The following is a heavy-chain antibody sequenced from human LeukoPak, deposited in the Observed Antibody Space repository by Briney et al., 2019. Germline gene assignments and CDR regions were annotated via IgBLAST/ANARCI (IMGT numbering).Heavy chain of an antibody. J-gene: IGHJ5*02. CDR1: LGSIGSFF. CDR3: ARSRGGYGDYGSWFDP. D-gene: IGHD3-16*01. Sequence: SETLSLTCTVSLGSIGSFFWSWIRQPPGKALEWIGYIHYSGSTKYNPSLKSRVTISVDTSENQFSLTLNSVTAADTAVYYCARSRGGYGDYGSWFDPWGQGILVTVSS. V-gene: IGHV4-59*01. CDR2: IHYSGST.